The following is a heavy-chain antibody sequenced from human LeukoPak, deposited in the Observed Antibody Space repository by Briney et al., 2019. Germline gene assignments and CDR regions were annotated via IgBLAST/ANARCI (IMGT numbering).Heavy chain of an antibody. J-gene: IGHJ3*02. D-gene: IGHD1-14*01. CDR1: GFTFSSYE. V-gene: IGHV3-48*03. Sequence: GGSLRLSCAASGFTFSSYEMNWFRQAPGKGLEWVSYISSSGSTIYYADSVKGRFTISRDNAKNSLYLQMNSLRAEDTAVYYCASPGERDAFDIWGQGTMVTVSS. CDR2: ISSSGSTI. CDR3: ASPGERDAFDI.